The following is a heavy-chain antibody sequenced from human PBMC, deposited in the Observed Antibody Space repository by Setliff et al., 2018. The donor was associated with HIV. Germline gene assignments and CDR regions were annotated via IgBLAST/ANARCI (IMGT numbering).Heavy chain of an antibody. V-gene: IGHV4-4*02. Sequence: PSETLSLTCAVSGGSISSNNWWSWLRQPPGKGLEWIGEIYHSGSTNYNPSLKSRVSISVDKSKNQFSLKLSSVTAADTAVYYCARGWGWNDDESSGRPQYAFDIWGQGTMVTVS. D-gene: IGHD3-22*01. CDR3: ARGWGWNDDESSGRPQYAFDI. CDR1: GGSISSNNW. J-gene: IGHJ3*02. CDR2: IYHSGST.